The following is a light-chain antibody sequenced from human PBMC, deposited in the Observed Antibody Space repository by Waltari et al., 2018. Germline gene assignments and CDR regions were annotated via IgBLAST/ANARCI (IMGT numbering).Light chain of an antibody. CDR1: RGNIATNF. Sequence: FMLTQPPSVSASPGQAVTISCTRSRGNIATNFVPWYQQRPGSAPTILIFGDNQRPSGVSDRFSASIDSSSNSASLTSSGLRAEDEAVYYCQSHDSTSNVVFGAGTKLTVL. V-gene: IGLV6-57*04. J-gene: IGLJ2*01. CDR2: GDN. CDR3: QSHDSTSNVV.